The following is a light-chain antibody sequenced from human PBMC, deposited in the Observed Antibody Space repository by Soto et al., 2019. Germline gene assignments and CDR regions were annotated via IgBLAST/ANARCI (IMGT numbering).Light chain of an antibody. V-gene: IGKV1-33*01. CDR3: QQYYRGIP. CDR1: QDISSF. CDR2: DAS. J-gene: IGKJ3*01. Sequence: DNQMTQSPSSLSASVGDRVTITCQASQDISSFLNWYQQKPGKVPKLLIYDASNLETGVPSRFSGSGSETDFTFTISSLQPEDVATYYCQQYYRGIPFGPGTKVDI.